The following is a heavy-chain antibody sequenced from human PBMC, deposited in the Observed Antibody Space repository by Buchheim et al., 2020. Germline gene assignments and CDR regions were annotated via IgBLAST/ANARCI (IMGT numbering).Heavy chain of an antibody. D-gene: IGHD5-18*01. CDR1: GFTFSSYA. Sequence: EVQLLESGGGLVQPGGSLRLSCAASGFTFSSYAMSWVRQAPGKGLGWVSTISGSGDNTYYADSVKGRFTISRDNSKKTLYMQMNSLTAEDTAVYYCATRGAYSYGYHWGQGTL. J-gene: IGHJ5*02. V-gene: IGHV3-23*01. CDR2: ISGSGDNT. CDR3: ATRGAYSYGYH.